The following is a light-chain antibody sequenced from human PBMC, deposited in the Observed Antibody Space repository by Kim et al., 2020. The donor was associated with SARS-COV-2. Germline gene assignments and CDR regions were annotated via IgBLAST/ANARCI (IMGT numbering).Light chain of an antibody. J-gene: IGLJ2*01. CDR3: QTWGAGIRV. CDR2: LNTDGSH. CDR1: SGHSSYG. V-gene: IGLV4-69*02. Sequence: ASVKLTCPLGSGHSSYGIAWHQQQPEKGPRYLMKLNTDGSHSKGDGIPDRFSGSLSGAERYLTISSLQSEDEADYYCQTWGAGIRVFGGGTQLTVL.